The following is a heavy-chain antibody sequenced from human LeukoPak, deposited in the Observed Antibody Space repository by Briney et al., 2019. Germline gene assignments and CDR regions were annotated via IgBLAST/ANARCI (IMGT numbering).Heavy chain of an antibody. CDR3: ARDLSSMVRGMGYWFDP. V-gene: IGHV3-30-3*01. D-gene: IGHD3-10*01. CDR1: GFTFSSYA. J-gene: IGHJ5*02. CDR2: ISYDGGNK. Sequence: PGRSLRLSCAASGFTFSSYAMHWVRQAPGKGLEWVAVISYDGGNKYYADSVKGRFTIPRDNSKNTLYLQMNSLRAEDTAVYYCARDLSSMVRGMGYWFDPWGQGTLVTVSS.